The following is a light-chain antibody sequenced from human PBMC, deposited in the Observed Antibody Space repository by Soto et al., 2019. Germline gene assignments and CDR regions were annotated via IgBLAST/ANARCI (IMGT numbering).Light chain of an antibody. CDR1: SSNIGAGYD. V-gene: IGLV1-40*01. CDR2: GNS. J-gene: IGLJ1*01. CDR3: QSYDSSLSGSYV. Sequence: QSVLTQPPSVSGAPGQRVTISCTGSSSNIGAGYDVHWYQQLPGTAPKLLIYGNSNRPSGVPDRFSGPKSGTSASLAITGLQAEDEADYYCQSYDSSLSGSYVFGTG.